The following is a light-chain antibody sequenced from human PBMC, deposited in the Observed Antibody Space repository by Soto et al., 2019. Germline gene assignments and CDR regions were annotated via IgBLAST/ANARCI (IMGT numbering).Light chain of an antibody. Sequence: AIRMTQSPSSFSASTGDRVTITCRASQGISSYLAWYQQKPGKAPKLLIYAASTLQSGAPSRFSGSGSGTDFTLTISCLQSEDFATYYCQQYYSYPTFGQGTRLEIK. CDR2: AAS. CDR1: QGISSY. V-gene: IGKV1-8*01. CDR3: QQYYSYPT. J-gene: IGKJ5*01.